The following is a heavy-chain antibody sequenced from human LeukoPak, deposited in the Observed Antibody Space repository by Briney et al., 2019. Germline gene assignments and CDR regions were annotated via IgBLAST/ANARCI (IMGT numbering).Heavy chain of an antibody. CDR3: ARVYCSGGSCYTHFDY. CDR1: GLTFSSHW. CDR2: INSDGSST. D-gene: IGHD2-15*01. Sequence: GGSLRLSCAASGLTFSSHWMHWVRQAPGKGLVWVSRINSDGSSTSYADFVKGRFTISRDNVKNTLYLQMNSLRAEDTAVYYCARVYCSGGSCYTHFDYWGQGTLVTVSS. J-gene: IGHJ4*02. V-gene: IGHV3-74*01.